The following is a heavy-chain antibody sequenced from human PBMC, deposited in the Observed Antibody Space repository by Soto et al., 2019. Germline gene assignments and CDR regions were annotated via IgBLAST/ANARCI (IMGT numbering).Heavy chain of an antibody. CDR3: ARENPYYYDSRGPFDI. Sequence: QVQLVQSGAEVRKPGASVKVSCKASGYTFTSNYMHWVRQAPGQGLEWMGIINPSGGSTNYAQKFQGRVTMTRDTSTSTVYMELSSLKSEDTAVYYCARENPYYYDSRGPFDIWGQGTMVTVSS. CDR2: INPSGGST. V-gene: IGHV1-46*01. D-gene: IGHD3-22*01. CDR1: GYTFTSNY. J-gene: IGHJ3*02.